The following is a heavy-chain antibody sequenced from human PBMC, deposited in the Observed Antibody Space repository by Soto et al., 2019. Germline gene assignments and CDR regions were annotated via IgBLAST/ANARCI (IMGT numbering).Heavy chain of an antibody. D-gene: IGHD4-17*01. CDR3: ARAGGDYVRYYYYYGMDV. CDR2: ISSSSSYT. Sequence: SGGSLRLSXAASGFTFSDYYMSWIRQAPGKGLEWVSYISSSSSYTNYADSVKGRFTISRDNAKNSLYLQMNSLRAEDTAVYYCARAGGDYVRYYYYYGMDVWGQGTTVTVSS. J-gene: IGHJ6*02. V-gene: IGHV3-11*06. CDR1: GFTFSDYY.